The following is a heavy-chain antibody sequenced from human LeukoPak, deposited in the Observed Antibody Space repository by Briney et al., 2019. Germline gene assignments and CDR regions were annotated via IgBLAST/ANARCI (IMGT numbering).Heavy chain of an antibody. J-gene: IGHJ3*02. V-gene: IGHV4-59*01. Sequence: SETLSLTCAVSGGSISGYFWSWSRQPPGKGLEWIGYIYYTGSTIYNPSLRSRVTMSVDVSKNQFSLDLTSVTAADTAVYYCARDYYDSRGEAFDIWGLGTMVTVSS. CDR1: GGSISGYF. CDR2: IYYTGST. CDR3: ARDYYDSRGEAFDI. D-gene: IGHD3-22*01.